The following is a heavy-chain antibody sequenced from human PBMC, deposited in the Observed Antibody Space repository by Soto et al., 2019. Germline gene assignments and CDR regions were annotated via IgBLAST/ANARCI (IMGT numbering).Heavy chain of an antibody. J-gene: IGHJ4*02. CDR3: ARGSLHSLLRFLEWLPLDY. D-gene: IGHD3-3*01. Sequence: GGSLRLSCAASGFTFSSYAMHWVRQAPGKGLEWVAVISYDGSNKYYADSVKGRFTISRDNSKNTRYLQMNSLRAEDTAVYYCARGSLHSLLRFLEWLPLDYGAREPWSPSPQ. CDR1: GFTFSSYA. CDR2: ISYDGSNK. V-gene: IGHV3-30-3*01.